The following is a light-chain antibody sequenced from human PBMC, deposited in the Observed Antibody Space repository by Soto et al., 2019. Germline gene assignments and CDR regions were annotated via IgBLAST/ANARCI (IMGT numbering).Light chain of an antibody. CDR2: LNSDGSH. V-gene: IGLV4-69*01. CDR3: QTWGTGIQI. Sequence: QAVVTQSPSASASLGASVKLTCTLSSGHNNYAIAWHQQQPEKGPRFLMKLNSDGSHTKGDGIPDRFSGSSSGADRYLTISKLQSEDEADYYCQTWGTGIQIFGGGTKVTVL. CDR1: SGHNNYA. J-gene: IGLJ2*01.